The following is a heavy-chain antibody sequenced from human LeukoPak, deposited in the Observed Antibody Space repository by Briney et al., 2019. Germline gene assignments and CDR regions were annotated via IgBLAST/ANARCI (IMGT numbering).Heavy chain of an antibody. J-gene: IGHJ6*03. D-gene: IGHD2-2*02. CDR2: ISGSGGST. CDR1: GFTFSSYA. CDR3: ATSPHYCSSTSCYIYMDA. Sequence: GGSLRLSCAASGFTFSSYAMSWVRQAPGEGLEWVSAISGSGGSTYYADSVKGRFTISRDNSKNTLYLQMNSLRAEDTAVYYCATSPHYCSSTSCYIYMDAWGKGTTVTVSS. V-gene: IGHV3-23*01.